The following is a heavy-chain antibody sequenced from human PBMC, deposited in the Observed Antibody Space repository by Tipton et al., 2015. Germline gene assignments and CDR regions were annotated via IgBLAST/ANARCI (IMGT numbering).Heavy chain of an antibody. Sequence: SLRLSCAASGFTFSSYSMNWVRQAPGKGLEWVSSISPSSRYIYYRDSVKGRFTISRDNSKNTLYLQMNSLRDEDTAVYYCAREWLDYYYYYGMDVWGQGTTVTVSS. D-gene: IGHD6-19*01. V-gene: IGHV3-21*01. CDR2: ISPSSRYI. CDR1: GFTFSSYS. J-gene: IGHJ6*02. CDR3: AREWLDYYYYYGMDV.